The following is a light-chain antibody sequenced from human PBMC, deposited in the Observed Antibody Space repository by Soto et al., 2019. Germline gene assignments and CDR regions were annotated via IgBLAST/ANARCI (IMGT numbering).Light chain of an antibody. CDR1: SSDAGGYDY. J-gene: IGLJ1*01. Sequence: QSVLTQPASVSGSPGQSIPISCTGTSSDAGGYDYVSWYQQRPGKAPKLMICEASHRPSGVSNRLSGSKSGTTASPTIPGLQAEDEADYYCSSYTSSSTYYVFGTGTQVTVL. V-gene: IGLV2-14*01. CDR2: EAS. CDR3: SSYTSSSTYYV.